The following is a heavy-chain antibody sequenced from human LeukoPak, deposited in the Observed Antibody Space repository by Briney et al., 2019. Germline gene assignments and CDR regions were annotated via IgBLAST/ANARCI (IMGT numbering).Heavy chain of an antibody. J-gene: IGHJ4*02. D-gene: IGHD3-22*01. CDR3: ARDPRPSYYYDSSGYYFGY. CDR1: GFSFSDYY. Sequence: GGSLRLSCAASGFSFSDYYMSWIRQAPGKGLEWVSYISSSGSTINYADSVKGRFTISRDNSKNTLYLQMNSLRAEDTAVYYCARDPRPSYYYDSSGYYFGYWGQGTLVTVSS. V-gene: IGHV3-11*04. CDR2: ISSSGSTI.